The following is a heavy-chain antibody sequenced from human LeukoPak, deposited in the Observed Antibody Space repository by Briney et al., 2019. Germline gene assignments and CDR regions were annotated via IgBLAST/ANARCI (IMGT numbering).Heavy chain of an antibody. J-gene: IGHJ4*02. Sequence: GASVKVSCKASGYTFTGYFMHWVRQAPGQGLDWMGRINLNSGGTYYAQNFQGRVTMTRDTSISTAYVELSRLTSDDTAVYYCARDLSSTSNWEFDFWGQGTLVTVSS. V-gene: IGHV1-2*06. CDR2: INLNSGGT. D-gene: IGHD1-26*01. CDR3: ARDLSSTSNWEFDF. CDR1: GYTFTGYF.